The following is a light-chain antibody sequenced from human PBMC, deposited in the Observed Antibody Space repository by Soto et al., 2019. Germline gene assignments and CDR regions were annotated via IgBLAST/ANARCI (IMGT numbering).Light chain of an antibody. CDR2: RNN. CDR1: SSNIGSNY. V-gene: IGLV1-47*01. J-gene: IGLJ2*01. Sequence: SVLTQPPSASGTPGQRVTISCSGSSSNIGSNYVYWYQQLPGTAPKLLIYRNNQRPSGVPDRFSGSKSGTSASLAISGLRSADEADYYCAAWDDSLSGVVFGGGTKLTVL. CDR3: AAWDDSLSGVV.